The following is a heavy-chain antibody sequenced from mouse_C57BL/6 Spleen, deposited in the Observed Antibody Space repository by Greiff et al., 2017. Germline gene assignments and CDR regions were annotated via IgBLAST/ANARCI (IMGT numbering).Heavy chain of an antibody. J-gene: IGHJ4*01. Sequence: EVQLVESGGGLVQPGGSLSLSCAASGFTFTDYYMSWVRQPPGKALEWLGFIRNKANGYTTEYSASVKGRFTISRDNSQSILYLQMNALRAEDSATYYCARGEQGAMDYWGQGTSVTVSS. CDR1: GFTFTDYY. V-gene: IGHV7-3*01. CDR3: ARGEQGAMDY. CDR2: IRNKANGYTT.